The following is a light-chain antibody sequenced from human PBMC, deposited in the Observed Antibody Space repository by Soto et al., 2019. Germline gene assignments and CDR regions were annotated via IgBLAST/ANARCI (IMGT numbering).Light chain of an antibody. V-gene: IGKV3-15*01. J-gene: IGKJ3*01. CDR1: QSVSSN. Sequence: EIVMTQSPATLSVSPGERATLSCRASQSVSSNLAWYQQKPGQAPRLLIYGASTRATGIPARFSGSGSGTEFTLTISSLQSEHFAVYYCPQYNNWPFTFGPGTQVAIK. CDR2: GAS. CDR3: PQYNNWPFT.